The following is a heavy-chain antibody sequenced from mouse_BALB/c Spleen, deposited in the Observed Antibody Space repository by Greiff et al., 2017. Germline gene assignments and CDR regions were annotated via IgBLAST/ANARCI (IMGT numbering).Heavy chain of an antibody. CDR2: IDPENGDT. CDR3: NGHYRYDWFAY. D-gene: IGHD2-14*01. CDR1: GFNIKDYY. V-gene: IGHV14-4*02. Sequence: VQLKQSGAELVRSGASVKLSCTASGFNIKDYYMHWVKQRPEQGLEWIGWIDPENGDTEYAPKFQGKATMTADTSSNTAYLQLSSLTSEDTAVYYCNGHYRYDWFAYWGQGTLVTVSA. J-gene: IGHJ3*01.